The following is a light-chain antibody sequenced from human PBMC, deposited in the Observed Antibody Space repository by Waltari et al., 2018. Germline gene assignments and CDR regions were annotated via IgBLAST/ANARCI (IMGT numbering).Light chain of an antibody. CDR2: YDT. Sequence: SYVLTQSPSMSVAPGKTARIACEGDNIGSKPVHWYQQRPGQAPLLVVYYDTERPSKTPGRFSGSNSGTTATLTISRVEAGDEADYYCQVWDSDSDHVVFGGGTKMTVL. J-gene: IGLJ2*01. CDR1: NIGSKP. CDR3: QVWDSDSDHVV. V-gene: IGLV3-21*04.